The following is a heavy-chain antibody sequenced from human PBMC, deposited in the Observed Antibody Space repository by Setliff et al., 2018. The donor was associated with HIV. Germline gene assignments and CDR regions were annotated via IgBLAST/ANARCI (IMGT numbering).Heavy chain of an antibody. CDR2: IYYSGST. V-gene: IGHV4-30-4*08. CDR3: ARGSYYGSGSFPLDY. J-gene: IGHJ4*02. Sequence: SETLSLTCTVSGGSISGDYYWSWIRQPPGKGLEWIGYIYYSGSTYYNPSLKSRLTMSVDTSKNQFSLKLSSVTASDTAVYYCARGSYYGSGSFPLDYWGQGTLVTVSS. CDR1: GGSISGDYY. D-gene: IGHD3-10*01.